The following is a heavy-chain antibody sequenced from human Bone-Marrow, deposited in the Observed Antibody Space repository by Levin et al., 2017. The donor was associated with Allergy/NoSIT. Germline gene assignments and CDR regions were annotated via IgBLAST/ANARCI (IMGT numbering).Heavy chain of an antibody. CDR3: ARGIGRFDP. V-gene: IGHV6-1*01. J-gene: IGHJ5*02. CDR2: AYYRSQWFD. Sequence: SQTLSLTCAISGDSVSNTTAAWNWIRQSPSRGLEWLGTAYYRSQWFDDYAFSVKSRITVKSDASKNQFSLQLDSVTPEDTAVYFCARGIGRFDPWGQGTLVIVSS. CDR1: GDSVSNTTAA. D-gene: IGHD2-15*01.